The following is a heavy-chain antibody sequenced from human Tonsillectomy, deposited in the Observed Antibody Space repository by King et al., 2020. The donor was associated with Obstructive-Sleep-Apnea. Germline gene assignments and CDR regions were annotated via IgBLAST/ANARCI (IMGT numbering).Heavy chain of an antibody. D-gene: IGHD3-22*01. CDR2: ISYDGSNK. V-gene: IGHV3-30*18. Sequence: VQLVESGGGVVQPGRSLRLSCAASGFTFSSYGMHWVRQAPGKGLEWVAVISYDGSNKYYADSVKGRFSISRDNSKNTLYLQMNSLRAEDTAVYYCAKDLYYDDSSGTDRGDRGYYSYGMDVWGQGTPVTVSS. J-gene: IGHJ6*02. CDR1: GFTFSSYG. CDR3: AKDLYYDDSSGTDRGDRGYYSYGMDV.